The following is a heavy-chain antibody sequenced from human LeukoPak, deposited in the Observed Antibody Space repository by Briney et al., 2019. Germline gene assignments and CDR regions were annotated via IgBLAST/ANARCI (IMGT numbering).Heavy chain of an antibody. Sequence: KSSETLSLTCAVSGGSISSTNWWTWVRQPPGKGLEWIGEIHHSGSTNYNPSLKSRVTMSVDKSKNQFSLKLTSVTAADTAVYYCASQAYSSGSLVDNWGQGTLVTVSS. D-gene: IGHD6-19*01. CDR3: ASQAYSSGSLVDN. V-gene: IGHV4-4*02. J-gene: IGHJ4*02. CDR2: IHHSGST. CDR1: GGSISSTNW.